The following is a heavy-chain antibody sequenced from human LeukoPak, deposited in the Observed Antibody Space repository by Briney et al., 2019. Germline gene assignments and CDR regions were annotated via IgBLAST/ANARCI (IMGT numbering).Heavy chain of an antibody. D-gene: IGHD2-2*02. CDR2: ISASGGST. CDR3: TKALFGVPNTDLNCFDP. Sequence: GGALRLSCAASGFTFSNYAMNWVRKAPGKGLEWVAGISASGGSTFYADSVKGRFTISRDNSKNAQYLQMNSLRVEDMAVYYCTKALFGVPNTDLNCFDPWGQGTLVIVSS. CDR1: GFTFSNYA. J-gene: IGHJ5*02. V-gene: IGHV3-23*01.